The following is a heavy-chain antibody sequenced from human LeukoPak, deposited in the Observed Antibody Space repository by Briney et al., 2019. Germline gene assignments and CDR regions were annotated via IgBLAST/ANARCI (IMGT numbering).Heavy chain of an antibody. CDR1: GGSISSYY. J-gene: IGHJ4*02. Sequence: SETLSLTCTVSGGSISSYYWTWIRQPPGKELEWIGYIYKSGSTNYNPSLQSRVSMPVDTSNNQISLKLTSVTAADTAVYYCARRATTGPPYYLDYWGQGTLVTVSS. CDR2: IYKSGST. V-gene: IGHV4-59*08. D-gene: IGHD1-26*01. CDR3: ARRATTGPPYYLDY.